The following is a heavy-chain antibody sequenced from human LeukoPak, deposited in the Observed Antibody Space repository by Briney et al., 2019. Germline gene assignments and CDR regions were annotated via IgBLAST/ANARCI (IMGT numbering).Heavy chain of an antibody. J-gene: IGHJ3*02. CDR3: ARERDSSGFDAFDI. CDR2: IYYSGST. CDR1: GYSISSGYY. D-gene: IGHD3-22*01. V-gene: IGHV4-61*01. Sequence: SETLSLTCAVSGYSISSGYYWGWIRQPPGKGLEWIGYIYYSGSTNYNTSLKSRVTISVDTSKNQFSLKLSSVTAADTAVYYCARERDSSGFDAFDIWGQGTMVTVSS.